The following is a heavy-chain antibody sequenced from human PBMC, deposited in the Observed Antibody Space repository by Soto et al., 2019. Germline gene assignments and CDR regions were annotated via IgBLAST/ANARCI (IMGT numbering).Heavy chain of an antibody. V-gene: IGHV4-61*01. D-gene: IGHD3-3*01. J-gene: IGHJ4*02. CDR1: VGSVSSGRYS. CDR2: ISYSETT. CDR3: ASTSYDSTNFFRNLDS. Sequence: QVHLQESGPGLVKPSETLSLTCSVSVGSVSSGRYSWTWIRQPPGKGLEWIGNISYSETTNYNPSLRRRVTISLDTSKNQFSLTLTSVTAADTAVYYCASTSYDSTNFFRNLDSWGQGTQVTVSS.